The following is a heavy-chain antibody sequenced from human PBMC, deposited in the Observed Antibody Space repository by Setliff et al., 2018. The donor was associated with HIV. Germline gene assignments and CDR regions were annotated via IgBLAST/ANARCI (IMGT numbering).Heavy chain of an antibody. CDR1: GASIRNYY. CDR3: ARTGYAFDL. Sequence: LSLTCTASGASIRNYYWSWIRQAPGRGLEWLGFFYTGTTYYNPSLKSRVTISVDTSKNQFSLKLRSLTAADTAVYFCARTGYAFDLWGPGTMVTVSS. J-gene: IGHJ3*01. V-gene: IGHV4-4*08. CDR2: FYTGTT.